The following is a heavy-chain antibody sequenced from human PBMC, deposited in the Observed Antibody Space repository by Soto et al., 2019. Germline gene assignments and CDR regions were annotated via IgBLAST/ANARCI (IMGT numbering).Heavy chain of an antibody. CDR3: ARDPSYGDYSYYGMDV. J-gene: IGHJ6*02. CDR2: IYYSGKT. D-gene: IGHD4-17*01. Sequence: QVQLQESGPGLVKPSQTLSLKCTVSGGSISSGGYYWTWIRQRPGKGLEWIGSIYYSGKTYYSPYLKSRVTISXXTXKXXFSLRLTSVTAADTAVYYCARDPSYGDYSYYGMDVWGQGTTVTVSS. V-gene: IGHV4-31*02. CDR1: GGSISSGGYY.